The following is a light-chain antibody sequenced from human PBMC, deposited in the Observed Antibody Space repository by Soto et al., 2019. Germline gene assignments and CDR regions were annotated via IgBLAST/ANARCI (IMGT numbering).Light chain of an antibody. V-gene: IGKV3-20*01. Sequence: EIVLTQSPGTLSLSPGERATLSCRASQSVSSNYLAWYQQKPGQAPRLLIYAASKRAAGIPDRFSGSGSGSAFTLTISRLEPEDFAVYYCQQYGNSPWTFGQGTKVEIK. CDR3: QQYGNSPWT. CDR1: QSVSSNY. CDR2: AAS. J-gene: IGKJ1*01.